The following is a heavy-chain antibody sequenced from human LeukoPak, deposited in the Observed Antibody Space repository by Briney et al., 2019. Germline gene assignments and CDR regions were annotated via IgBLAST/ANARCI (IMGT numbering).Heavy chain of an antibody. Sequence: ASVKVSCKASGYTFTGYYMHWVRQAPGQGLEWMGWINPNSGGTNYAQKFQGRVTMTRDTSISTAYMELSRLRSDDTAVYYCAREGYCSSTSCLNWFDPRGQGTLVTVSS. CDR1: GYTFTGYY. J-gene: IGHJ5*02. CDR3: AREGYCSSTSCLNWFDP. CDR2: INPNSGGT. D-gene: IGHD2-2*01. V-gene: IGHV1-2*02.